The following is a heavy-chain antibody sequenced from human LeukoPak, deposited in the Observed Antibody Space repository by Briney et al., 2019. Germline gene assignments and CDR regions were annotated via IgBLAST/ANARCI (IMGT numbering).Heavy chain of an antibody. D-gene: IGHD3-3*01. J-gene: IGHJ4*02. CDR2: IIPIFGTA. CDR3: ARGWVYDFWSGFAFDY. Sequence: SVKVSCKASGGTFSSYAISLVRQAPGQGLEWIGGIIPIFGTANYAQKFQGRVTITADESTSTAYMELSSLRSEDTAVYYCARGWVYDFWSGFAFDYWGQGTLVTVSS. CDR1: GGTFSSYA. V-gene: IGHV1-69*01.